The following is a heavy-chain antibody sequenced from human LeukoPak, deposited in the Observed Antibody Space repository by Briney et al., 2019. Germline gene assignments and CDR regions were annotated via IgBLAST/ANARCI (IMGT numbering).Heavy chain of an antibody. CDR3: ARRSDYGDYLNWFDP. CDR2: INHSGNT. J-gene: IGHJ5*02. CDR1: GGSFSDYY. Sequence: SETLSLTCAVYGGSFSDYYWSWIRQPPGKGLEWIGEINHSGNTNYNPSLTSRVTISVDTSKNQFSLKLSSVTAADTAVYYCARRSDYGDYLNWFDPWGQGTLVTVST. V-gene: IGHV4-34*01. D-gene: IGHD4-17*01.